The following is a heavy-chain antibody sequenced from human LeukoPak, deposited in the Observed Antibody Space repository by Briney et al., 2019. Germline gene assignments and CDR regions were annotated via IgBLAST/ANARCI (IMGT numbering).Heavy chain of an antibody. CDR3: ARHRIAAAEGAFDI. CDR2: IYHSGST. V-gene: IGHV4-4*02. J-gene: IGHJ3*02. D-gene: IGHD6-13*01. CDR1: GGSISSSNW. Sequence: PSETLSLTCAVSGGSISSSNWWSWVRQPPGKGLEWIGEIYHSGSTYYNPSLKSRVTISVDTSKNQFSLKLSSVTAADTAVYYCARHRIAAAEGAFDIWGQGTMVTVSS.